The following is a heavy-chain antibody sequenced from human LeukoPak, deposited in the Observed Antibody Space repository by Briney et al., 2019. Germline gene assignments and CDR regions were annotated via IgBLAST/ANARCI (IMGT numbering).Heavy chain of an antibody. CDR3: ARSESTMTTWSMDY. V-gene: IGHV3-7*01. CDR1: GFIFSRYR. Sequence: GGSLRLSCVVSGFIFSRYRITWVRQAPGKGLEWVATIALDINERYYVDSVEGRFTISRDNAKNSVYLQMNSLRAEDTAVYYCARSESTMTTWSMDYWGQGTLVTVSS. D-gene: IGHD5/OR15-5a*01. J-gene: IGHJ4*02. CDR2: IALDINER.